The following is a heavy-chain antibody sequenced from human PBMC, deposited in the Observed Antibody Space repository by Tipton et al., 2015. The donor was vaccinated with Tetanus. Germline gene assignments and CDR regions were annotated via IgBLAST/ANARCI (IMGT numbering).Heavy chain of an antibody. CDR3: ARDMLDVGSGENYYYYYGMDV. J-gene: IGHJ6*02. D-gene: IGHD6-19*01. CDR2: ISWNSGSI. V-gene: IGHV3-9*01. Sequence: SLRLSCAASGFTFDDYAMHWVRQAPGKGLEWVSGISWNSGSIGYADSVKGRFTISRDNSKNTLYLQMNSLRAEDTAVYYCARDMLDVGSGENYYYYYGMDVWGQGTTVTVSS. CDR1: GFTFDDYA.